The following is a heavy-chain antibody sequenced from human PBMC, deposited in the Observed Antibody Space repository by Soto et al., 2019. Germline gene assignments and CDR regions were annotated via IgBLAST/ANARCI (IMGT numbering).Heavy chain of an antibody. CDR2: IIPIFGTA. CDR1: GGTFRSYA. V-gene: IGHV1-69*13. CDR3: ARGPLIAAAGTSGHAFDI. J-gene: IGHJ3*02. D-gene: IGHD6-13*01. Sequence: ASGRVACEASGGTFRSYAISWVRQAPGQGLEWMGGIIPIFGTANYAQKFQGRVTITADESTSTAYMELSSLRSEDTAVYYCARGPLIAAAGTSGHAFDIWAPGTIVPVS.